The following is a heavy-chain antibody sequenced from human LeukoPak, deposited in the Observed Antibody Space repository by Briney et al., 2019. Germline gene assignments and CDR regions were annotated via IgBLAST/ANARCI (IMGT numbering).Heavy chain of an antibody. D-gene: IGHD3-10*01. CDR3: AREGNYYGSGSYYSWFDP. V-gene: IGHV1-69*01. Sequence: SVKVSCKASGGTFSSYAISWVRQAPGQGLEWMGGIIPIFGTANYAQKFQSRVTITADESTSTAYMELSSLRSEDTAVYYCAREGNYYGSGSYYSWFDPWGQGTLVTVSS. J-gene: IGHJ5*02. CDR1: GGTFSSYA. CDR2: IIPIFGTA.